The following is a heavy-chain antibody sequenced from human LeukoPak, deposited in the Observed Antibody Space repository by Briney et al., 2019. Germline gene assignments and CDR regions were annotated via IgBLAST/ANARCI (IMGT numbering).Heavy chain of an antibody. CDR3: ARDRPNQGYCSSSTCYNRDCDAFDI. CDR1: GGSISSSNW. J-gene: IGHJ3*02. V-gene: IGHV4-4*02. CDR2: MYHSGST. Sequence: SGTLSLTCAVSGGSISSSNWWSWVRQPPGKGLEWIGEMYHSGSTNYNPSLKSRVTMSVDTSKNQFSLKLSSVTAADTAVYYCARDRPNQGYCSSSTCYNRDCDAFDIWGQGTMVTVSS. D-gene: IGHD2-2*02.